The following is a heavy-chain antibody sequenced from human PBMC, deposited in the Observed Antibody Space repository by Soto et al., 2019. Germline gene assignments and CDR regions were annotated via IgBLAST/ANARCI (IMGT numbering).Heavy chain of an antibody. V-gene: IGHV3-23*01. J-gene: IGHJ4*02. CDR1: GFTFSSYA. CDR3: AKDSTQVTVAGVFDY. CDR2: ISGSGGST. D-gene: IGHD6-19*01. Sequence: EVQLLESGGGLVQPGGSLRLSCAASGFTFSSYAMSWVRQAPGKGLEWVSAISGSGGSTYYADSVKGRFTISRDNSKNTLYLQMNSLRAEDTAVYYYAKDSTQVTVAGVFDYWGQGTLVTVSS.